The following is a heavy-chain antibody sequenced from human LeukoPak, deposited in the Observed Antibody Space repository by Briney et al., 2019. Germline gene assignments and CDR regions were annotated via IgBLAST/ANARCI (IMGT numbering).Heavy chain of an antibody. CDR3: ARHVYHPVTTVWAFDI. J-gene: IGHJ3*02. V-gene: IGHV4-38-2*01. D-gene: IGHD4-17*01. CDR1: GYSISSGYY. CDR2: IYHSGST. Sequence: SETLSLTCAVSGYSISSGYYWGWIRQPPGKGLEWIGSIYHSGSTYYNPSLKSRVTISVDTSKNHFSLKLSSVTAADTAVYYCARHVYHPVTTVWAFDIWGQGTMVTVSS.